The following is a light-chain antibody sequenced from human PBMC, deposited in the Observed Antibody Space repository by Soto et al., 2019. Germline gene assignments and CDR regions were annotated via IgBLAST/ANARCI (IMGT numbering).Light chain of an antibody. CDR1: SSNIGINT. CDR3: ATWDDSLDVHV. CDR2: GNN. J-gene: IGLJ1*01. V-gene: IGLV1-44*01. Sequence: QSVLTQPPSASGTPGQTITISCSGGSSNIGINTVNWYEHLPGTAPRLLIYGNNQRPSGVPDRFPGSKSGTSASLAISGLQSEEEGHYYCATWDDSLDVHVFGTGTKVTVL.